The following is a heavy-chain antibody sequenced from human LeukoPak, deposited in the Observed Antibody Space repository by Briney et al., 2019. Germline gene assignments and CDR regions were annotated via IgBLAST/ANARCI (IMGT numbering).Heavy chain of an antibody. D-gene: IGHD3-10*01. J-gene: IGHJ4*02. Sequence: SETLSLTCTVSGGSISSYYWSWIRQPPGKGLEGIGYIYYSGSTNYNPSLKSRVTISVDTSKNQFSLKLSSVTAADTAVYYCARNGDFYYYGSGSLYYFDYWGQGTLVTVSS. CDR3: ARNGDFYYYGSGSLYYFDY. CDR1: GGSISSYY. CDR2: IYYSGST. V-gene: IGHV4-59*01.